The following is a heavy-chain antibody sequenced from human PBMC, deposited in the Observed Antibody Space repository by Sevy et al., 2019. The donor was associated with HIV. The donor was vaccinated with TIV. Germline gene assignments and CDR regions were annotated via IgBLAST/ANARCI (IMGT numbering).Heavy chain of an antibody. V-gene: IGHV1-2*04. CDR1: GYTFTGYY. J-gene: IGHJ6*03. CDR2: INPNSGGT. D-gene: IGHD2-2*01. CDR3: ARGSYCSSTSCRTPYYYYYYMDV. Sequence: ASVKVSCKASGYTFTGYYMHWVRQAPGQGLEWMGWINPNSGGTNYAQKFQGWVTMTRDTSISTAYMELSRLRSDDTAVYYCARGSYCSSTSCRTPYYYYYYMDVWDKGTTVTVSS.